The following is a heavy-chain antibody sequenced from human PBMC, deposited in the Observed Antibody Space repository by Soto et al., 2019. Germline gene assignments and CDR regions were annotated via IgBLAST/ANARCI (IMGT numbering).Heavy chain of an antibody. CDR1: GGSISSSNW. J-gene: IGHJ4*02. CDR2: IYHSGST. D-gene: IGHD3-10*01. V-gene: IGHV4-4*02. Sequence: PSETPSLTCAVFGGSISSSNWWSWVRPPPGEGAEWIGEIYHSGSTNYNPSLKSRVTISVDKSKNQFSLNLRSVTAADTAVYYCARVRTYYYGSGSYYADFDYWGRGTLVTVSS. CDR3: ARVRTYYYGSGSYYADFDY.